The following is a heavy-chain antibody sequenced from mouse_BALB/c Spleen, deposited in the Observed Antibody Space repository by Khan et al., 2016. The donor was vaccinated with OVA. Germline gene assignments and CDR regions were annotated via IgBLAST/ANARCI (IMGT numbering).Heavy chain of an antibody. Sequence: QVQLQQSGPELKKPGETVKISCKASGYTFTNYGINWVKQAPGKGLKWMGWINTYTGEPTYADDFKGRFAFSLETSASTAYLQINILKNEDTAKYFCARMKPYWYFDLWGAGTTVTVSS. V-gene: IGHV9-3-1*01. CDR3: ARMKPYWYFDL. CDR2: INTYTGEP. CDR1: GYTFTNYG. J-gene: IGHJ1*01.